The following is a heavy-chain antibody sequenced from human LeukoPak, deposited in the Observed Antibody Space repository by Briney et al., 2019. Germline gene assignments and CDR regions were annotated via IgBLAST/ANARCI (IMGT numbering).Heavy chain of an antibody. V-gene: IGHV3-7*01. J-gene: IGHJ4*02. CDR1: GFTFSNYW. CDR3: LSCSAPYYFDY. Sequence: PGGSLRLSCAASGFTFSNYWMSWVRQAPWKGLEWVANIKQDGSEKYYVDSVKGRFTISRDNAKNSLYLQMNSLRAEDTAVYYCLSCSAPYYFDYWGQGTLVTVSS. D-gene: IGHD2-15*01. CDR2: IKQDGSEK.